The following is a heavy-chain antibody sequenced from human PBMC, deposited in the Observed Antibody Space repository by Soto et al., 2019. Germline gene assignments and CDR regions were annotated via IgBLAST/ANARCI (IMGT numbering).Heavy chain of an antibody. D-gene: IGHD3-10*01. CDR1: GFTFSSYG. V-gene: IGHV3-30*03. CDR3: XXXXXWDLXMVXGVLHGMDV. J-gene: IGHJ6*02. Sequence: QVQLVESGGGVVQPGRPLRLSCAASGFTFSSYGMHWVRQAPGKGLEWVAVISYDGSNKYYADSVKGRFTISRDNSKNXXXXQXXXXXAXXXXXXXXXXXXXWDLXMVXGVLHGMDVWGQGTTVTVSS. CDR2: ISYDGSNK.